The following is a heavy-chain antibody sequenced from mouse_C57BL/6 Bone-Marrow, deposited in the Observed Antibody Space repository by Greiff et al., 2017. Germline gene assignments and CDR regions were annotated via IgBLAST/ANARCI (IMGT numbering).Heavy chain of an antibody. CDR2: FYPGSGSI. CDR1: GYTFTEYT. CDR3: ARRPRGSRYYYAMDY. V-gene: IGHV1-62-2*01. D-gene: IGHD1-1*02. J-gene: IGHJ4*01. Sequence: QVHVKQSGAELVKPGASVKLSCKASGYTFTEYTIPWVKQRSGQGLGWIGWFYPGSGSIKYNEKFKDKATLTADKSSSTVYMELSRLTSEDSAVYFCARRPRGSRYYYAMDYWGQGTSVTVSS.